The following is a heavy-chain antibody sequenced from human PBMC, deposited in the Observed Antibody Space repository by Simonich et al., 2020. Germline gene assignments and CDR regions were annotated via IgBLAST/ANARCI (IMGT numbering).Heavy chain of an antibody. Sequence: EVQLVESGGGLVQPGGSLRLSCAASGFTFSSYEMNWVRQAPGKGLEWVSYISSSGSTIYYADSVKGRFTLTRDNAQNSLYLQMNSLRAEDTAVYYCARDFRLQLVEIGTYYYYGMDVWGQGTTVTVSS. CDR2: ISSSGSTI. CDR3: ARDFRLQLVEIGTYYYYGMDV. D-gene: IGHD6-6*01. CDR1: GFTFSSYE. V-gene: IGHV3-48*03. J-gene: IGHJ6*02.